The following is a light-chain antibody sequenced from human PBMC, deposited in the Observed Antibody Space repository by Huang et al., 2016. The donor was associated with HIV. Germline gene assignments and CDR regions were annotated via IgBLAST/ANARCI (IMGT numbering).Light chain of an antibody. CDR3: LQHNTYPWT. Sequence: DIQMTQSPSVMSASVGDRVTITCRASQGINNYLAWFQQKPGKGPKRLIYAASNLQSGVPSRFIGSGSETEFTLTISSLQPEYFATYYCLQHNTYPWTFGQGTKVEIK. CDR2: AAS. CDR1: QGINNY. V-gene: IGKV1-17*03. J-gene: IGKJ1*01.